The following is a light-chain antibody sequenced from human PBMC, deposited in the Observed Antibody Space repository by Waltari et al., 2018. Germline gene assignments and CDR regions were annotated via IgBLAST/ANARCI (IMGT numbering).Light chain of an antibody. J-gene: IGLJ3*02. Sequence: QSALTQPASVSGSPGQSITIPCTGPSSDVGGYTFVSWYQQHPGKVPKLLIYKVSERPSGVSNRFSGYKSGNTASLTISGLQADDDGDYYCSSYAGGSTLGVFGGGTKLTVL. CDR3: SSYAGGSTLGV. CDR1: SSDVGGYTF. V-gene: IGLV2-14*01. CDR2: KVS.